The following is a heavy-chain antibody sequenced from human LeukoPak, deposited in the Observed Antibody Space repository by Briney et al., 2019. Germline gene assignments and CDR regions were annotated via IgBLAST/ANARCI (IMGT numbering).Heavy chain of an antibody. V-gene: IGHV3-74*01. CDR3: AREVVAASVFYYYYYGMDV. Sequence: GGSLRLSCAASGFIFSSYWIHWVRQAPGKGLVWVSYISNDGNDATYADSVKGRFTVSRDNAKNTLYLQMNSLRAEDTAVYYCAREVVAASVFYYYYYGMDVWGQGTTVTVSS. CDR1: GFIFSSYW. D-gene: IGHD2-15*01. CDR2: ISNDGNDA. J-gene: IGHJ6*02.